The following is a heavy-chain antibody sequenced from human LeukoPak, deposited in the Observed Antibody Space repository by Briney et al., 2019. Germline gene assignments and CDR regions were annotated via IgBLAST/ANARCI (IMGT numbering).Heavy chain of an antibody. CDR1: GFTFSSYS. CDR3: ASAGITMIEHDAFDI. CDR2: ISSSSSYI. D-gene: IGHD3-22*01. V-gene: IGHV3-21*01. Sequence: PGGSLRLSCAASGFTFSSYSMNWVRQAPGKGLEWVSSISSSSSYIYYADSVKGRFTISRDNAKNSLYLQMNSLRAEDTAVYYCASAGITMIEHDAFDIWGQGTMVTVSS. J-gene: IGHJ3*02.